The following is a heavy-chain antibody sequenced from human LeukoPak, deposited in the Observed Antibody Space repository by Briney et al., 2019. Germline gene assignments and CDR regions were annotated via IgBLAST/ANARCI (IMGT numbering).Heavy chain of an antibody. CDR2: ISWNSGSI. CDR3: AKDKPARTVTIGYFDY. CDR1: GFTFDDYA. D-gene: IGHD4-17*01. Sequence: GRSLRLSCAASGFTFDDYAMHWVRQAPGKGLEWVSGISWNSGSIGYADSVKGRFTISRDNAKNSLYLQMNSLRAEDTALYYCAKDKPARTVTIGYFDYWGQGTLVTVSS. J-gene: IGHJ4*02. V-gene: IGHV3-9*01.